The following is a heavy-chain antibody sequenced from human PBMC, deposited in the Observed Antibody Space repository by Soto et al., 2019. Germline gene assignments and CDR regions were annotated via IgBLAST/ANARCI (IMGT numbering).Heavy chain of an antibody. CDR1: GFTFSSYG. CDR3: AKYYYDSSSSRGASDI. V-gene: IGHV3-23*01. CDR2: ISGSGDRT. D-gene: IGHD3-22*01. Sequence: GGSLRLSCAASGFTFSSYGMHWVHQAPGKGLEWVAAISGSGDRTYYADSVKGRFTVSRDNSKNTLYLLLNSLRAEDTAIYYCAKYYYDSSSSRGASDIWGQGTMVTVSS. J-gene: IGHJ3*02.